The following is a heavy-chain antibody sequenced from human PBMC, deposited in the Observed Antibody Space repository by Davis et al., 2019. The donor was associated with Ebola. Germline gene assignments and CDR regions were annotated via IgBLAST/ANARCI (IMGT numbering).Heavy chain of an antibody. J-gene: IGHJ4*02. CDR1: GFTFTRSA. Sequence: SVKVSCKASGFTFTRSAVQWVRQARGQRLEWIGWIVVGSGFTNYAQKFQERVTITRDMSTSTAYMELSSLRSEDTAVYYCAAAGGWSGLAQQFDYWGQGTLVTVSS. CDR2: IVVGSGFT. CDR3: AAAGGWSGLAQQFDY. V-gene: IGHV1-58*01. D-gene: IGHD6-19*01.